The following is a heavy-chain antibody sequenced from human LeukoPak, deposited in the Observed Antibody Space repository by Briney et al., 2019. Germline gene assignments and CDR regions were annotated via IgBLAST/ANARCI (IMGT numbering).Heavy chain of an antibody. V-gene: IGHV4-28*05. CDR1: GYSISTDNW. Sequence: SETLSLTCGVSGYSISTDNWWGWIRQPPGKGLEWIGYIHHSGNIYYNASLKSRVTMSVDTSKNQFSLKPTSVTAVDTAVYYCARKPPAKGHFDYWGQGTLVTVSS. CDR2: IHHSGNI. J-gene: IGHJ4*02. CDR3: ARKPPAKGHFDY.